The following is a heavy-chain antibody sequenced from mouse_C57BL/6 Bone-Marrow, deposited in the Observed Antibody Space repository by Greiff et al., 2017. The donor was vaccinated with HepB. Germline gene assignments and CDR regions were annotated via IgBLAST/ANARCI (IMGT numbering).Heavy chain of an antibody. CDR1: GFSFTSYG. Sequence: VQLQESGPGLVQPSQSLSITCTVSGFSFTSYGVHWVRQSPGKGLEWLGVIWSGGSTDYNAAFISRLSISKDNSKSQVFFKMNSLQADDTAIYYCARKYWLGGSWFAYWGQGTLVTVSA. CDR2: IWSGGST. V-gene: IGHV2-2*01. CDR3: ARKYWLGGSWFAY. D-gene: IGHD2-2*01. J-gene: IGHJ3*01.